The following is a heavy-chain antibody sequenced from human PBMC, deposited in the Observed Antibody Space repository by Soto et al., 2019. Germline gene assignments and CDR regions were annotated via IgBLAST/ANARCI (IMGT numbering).Heavy chain of an antibody. CDR3: ARVLDGFDV. Sequence: EVQLVESGGGLIQPGGSLRLSCAASGIPVGTSYMTWVRQAPGKGLDWLSMIYSAGSTFYADSVKGRFTISRDSSKNTIYLQMSNLGAEYTAMYYCARVLDGFDVWGQGTLVSVSS. V-gene: IGHV3-53*01. CDR1: GIPVGTSY. J-gene: IGHJ3*01. CDR2: IYSAGST.